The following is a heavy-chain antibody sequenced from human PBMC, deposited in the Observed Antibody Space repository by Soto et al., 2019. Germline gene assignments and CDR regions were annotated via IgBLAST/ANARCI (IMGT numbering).Heavy chain of an antibody. J-gene: IGHJ4*02. Sequence: EVQLVESGGGLVQPGGSLRLSCAASGFTFSSYWMHWVRQAPGKGLVWVSRINSDGSSTSYADSVQGRFTISRDNAKNALYLQMNRLRAEDTAVYYCARIQKGLPGLGYWGQGTLVTVSS. CDR1: GFTFSSYW. V-gene: IGHV3-74*01. CDR3: ARIQKGLPGLGY. D-gene: IGHD5-18*01. CDR2: INSDGSST.